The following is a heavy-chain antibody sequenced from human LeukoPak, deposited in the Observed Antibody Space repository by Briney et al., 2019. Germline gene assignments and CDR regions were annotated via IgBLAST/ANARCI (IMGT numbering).Heavy chain of an antibody. V-gene: IGHV3-48*01. CDR1: GFTFSAYS. J-gene: IGHJ4*02. D-gene: IGHD5-24*01. Sequence: GSLRLSCAASGFTFSAYSMNWVRQAPGKGLEWISYIGISSGNTKYADSVKGRFTISGDKAKNSLYLQMNSLRVEDTAVYYCARDYKYAFDNWGQGTLVTVSS. CDR2: IGISSGNT. CDR3: ARDYKYAFDN.